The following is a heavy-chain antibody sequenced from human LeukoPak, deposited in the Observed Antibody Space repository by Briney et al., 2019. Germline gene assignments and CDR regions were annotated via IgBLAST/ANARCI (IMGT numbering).Heavy chain of an antibody. J-gene: IGHJ3*01. Sequence: ASVKVSCKASGYTFTSTGICWVRHAPGQGLEWMGWVSAYNGNTNYAQKFRGRVTMTIDTSTNTAYMELRSLRADDTDVYFCARDAPRWRNAFDFWGQGTMVTVSS. D-gene: IGHD5-24*01. CDR2: VSAYNGNT. CDR3: ARDAPRWRNAFDF. V-gene: IGHV1-18*01. CDR1: GYTFTSTG.